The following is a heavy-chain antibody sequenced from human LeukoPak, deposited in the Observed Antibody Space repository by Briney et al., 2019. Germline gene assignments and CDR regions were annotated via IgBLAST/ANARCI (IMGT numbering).Heavy chain of an antibody. D-gene: IGHD5-12*01. CDR1: GFTLDDYA. CDR3: AKDGGGYSYYGMDV. Sequence: GGSLRLSCAASGFTLDDYAMHWVRHAPGKGLEWVSGISWNSGNIGYADSMKGRFTISRDNAKNSLYLQMNSLRAEDTALYYCAKDGGGYSYYGMDVWGQGTTVTVSS. V-gene: IGHV3-9*01. CDR2: ISWNSGNI. J-gene: IGHJ6*02.